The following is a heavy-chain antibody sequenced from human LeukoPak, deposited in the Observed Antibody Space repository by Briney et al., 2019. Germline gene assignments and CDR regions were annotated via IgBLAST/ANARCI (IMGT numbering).Heavy chain of an antibody. V-gene: IGHV3-30*09. CDR1: KFTFNNCA. CDR2: ISSDGSNK. J-gene: IGHJ4*02. Sequence: GGSLRLSCAASKFTFNNCAMHWVRQAPGKGLEWVSIISSDGSNKYYADSVKGRFAISRDNSNNTLYLQMNSLRAEDTAVYYCARRSRDGWYFDYWGQGTQVTVSS. CDR3: ARRSRDGWYFDY. D-gene: IGHD5-24*01.